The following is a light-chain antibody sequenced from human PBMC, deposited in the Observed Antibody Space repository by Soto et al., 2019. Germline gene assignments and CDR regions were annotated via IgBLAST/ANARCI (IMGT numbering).Light chain of an antibody. J-gene: IGKJ5*01. CDR3: QQRSHWPSIT. Sequence: EIVLTQSPATLSLSPGERATLSGRASQSVSSYLAWYQQKPGQAPRLLIYDASNRATGIPARFSGSGSGTDFTLTINSLEPEDFAVYYCQQRSHWPSITFGQGTRLEIK. V-gene: IGKV3-11*01. CDR1: QSVSSY. CDR2: DAS.